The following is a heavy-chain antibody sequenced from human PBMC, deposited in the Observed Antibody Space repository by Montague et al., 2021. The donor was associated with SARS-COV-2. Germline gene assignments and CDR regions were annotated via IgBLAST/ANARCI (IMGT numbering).Heavy chain of an antibody. CDR2: XXWGDDK. CDR3: ALETPMVTFLA. D-gene: IGHD5-18*01. J-gene: IGHJ5*02. V-gene: IGHV2-70*11. Sequence: PALVKPTQTLTLTCTFSGFSLSTSGMCVSWIRQPPGKALEWLARXXWGDDKYYSTSLKTRLTISKDTSKNQVGLTMTNMDPVDTATYYCALETPMVTFLAWGQGTLVTVSS. CDR1: GFSLSTSGMC.